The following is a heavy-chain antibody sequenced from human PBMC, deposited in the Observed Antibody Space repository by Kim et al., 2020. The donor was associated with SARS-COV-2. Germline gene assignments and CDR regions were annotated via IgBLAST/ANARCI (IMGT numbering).Heavy chain of an antibody. CDR3: ARTAYGGYVSAFGY. D-gene: IGHD5-12*01. J-gene: IGHJ4*02. CDR1: GFTFSSYA. V-gene: IGHV3-30-3*01. Sequence: GGSLRLSCAASGFTFSSYAMHWVRQAPGKGLEWVAVISYDGSNKYYADSAKGRFTISRDNSKNTLYLQMNSLRAEDTAVYYCARTAYGGYVSAFGYWGQGTLVTVSS. CDR2: ISYDGSNK.